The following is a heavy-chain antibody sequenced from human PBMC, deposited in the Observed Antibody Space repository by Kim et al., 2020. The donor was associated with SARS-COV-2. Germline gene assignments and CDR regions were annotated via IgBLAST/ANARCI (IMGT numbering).Heavy chain of an antibody. CDR3: VADACTTAWY. J-gene: IGHJ2*01. V-gene: IGHV4-39*01. CDR1: GGSLSATNFF. CDR2: VSYSGTT. D-gene: IGHD2-2*01. Sequence: SETLSLTCTVSGGSLSATNFFWGWLRQSTVKGLEWLASVSYSGTTYYNPSINSRLTLSLGTSNNQFFLNLRSMTAADTALYYGVADACTTAWY.